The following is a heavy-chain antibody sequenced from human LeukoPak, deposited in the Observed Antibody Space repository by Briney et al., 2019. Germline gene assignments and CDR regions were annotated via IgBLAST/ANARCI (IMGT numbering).Heavy chain of an antibody. Sequence: GESLKISCKGSGYSFTNHWIGWVRQMPGKGLEWMGIVHPGDSATTYSPSFEGQVTISADKSISTAYLQWSSLKASDTAMYYCASRYSGSLDAFDIWGQGTMVTVSS. CDR1: GYSFTNHW. D-gene: IGHD1-26*01. CDR3: ASRYSGSLDAFDI. J-gene: IGHJ3*02. CDR2: VHPGDSAT. V-gene: IGHV5-51*01.